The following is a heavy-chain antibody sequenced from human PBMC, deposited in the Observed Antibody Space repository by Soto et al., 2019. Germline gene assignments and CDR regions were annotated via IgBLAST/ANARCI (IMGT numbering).Heavy chain of an antibody. D-gene: IGHD4-17*01. CDR2: ISGYSGNK. Sequence: QVKGMQSGAEVKKPGDSVKASCKTSGYIFSDYGINWVRQAPGQGLEWMGWISGYSGNKNVAQKLQGRATMTTDKSTRTAYMELRRLSTEDTAVYYCAKRTAATTWGNSDYWGQGPLVIVS. V-gene: IGHV1-18*04. CDR1: GYIFSDYG. J-gene: IGHJ4*02. CDR3: AKRTAATTWGNSDY.